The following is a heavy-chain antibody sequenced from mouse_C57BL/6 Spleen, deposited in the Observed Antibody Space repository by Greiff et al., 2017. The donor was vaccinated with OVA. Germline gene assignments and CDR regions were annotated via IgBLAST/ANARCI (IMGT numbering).Heavy chain of an antibody. CDR1: GYAFTNYL. J-gene: IGHJ4*01. CDR2: INPGSGGT. D-gene: IGHD2-5*01. V-gene: IGHV1-54*01. CDR3: ARSGYSKVSMDY. Sequence: VQLQQSGAELVRPGTSVKVSCKASGYAFTNYLIEWVKQRPGQGLEWIGVINPGSGGTNYNEKFKGKATLTADKSSSTAYMQLSSLTSEDSAVYFCARSGYSKVSMDYWGQGTSVTVSS.